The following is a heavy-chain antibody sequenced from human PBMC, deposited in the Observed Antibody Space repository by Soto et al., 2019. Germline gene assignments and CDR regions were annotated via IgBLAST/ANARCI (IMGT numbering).Heavy chain of an antibody. CDR3: ARVEGYRDPSRGYWYFCL. D-gene: IGHD4-17*01. Sequence: EVQLVESGGGLVQPGGSLRLSCAASEFTSVNYWMSWVRQAPGKGLEWVASIKPDGSEKPYVDSVKGRFTISRDNAKNSLDLQLNGLRAEDTAVYYCARVEGYRDPSRGYWYFCLWGRGTLVTVSS. V-gene: IGHV3-7*01. CDR1: EFTSVNYW. J-gene: IGHJ2*01. CDR2: IKPDGSEK.